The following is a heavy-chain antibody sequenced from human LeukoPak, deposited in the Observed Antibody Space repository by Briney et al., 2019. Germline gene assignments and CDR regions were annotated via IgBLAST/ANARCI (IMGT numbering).Heavy chain of an antibody. V-gene: IGHV1-3*04. CDR3: ARGLDPTKPFDY. CDR1: RYTFTDFG. Sequence: GASVKVSCKPSRYTFTDFGVHWVRQAPGQRLEWMGWINTGNGNTKYSQKFQGRVTITRDTSASTAYMELSSLRSEDTAIYYCARGLDPTKPFDYWGQGTLVTVSS. CDR2: INTGNGNT. J-gene: IGHJ4*02. D-gene: IGHD1-1*01.